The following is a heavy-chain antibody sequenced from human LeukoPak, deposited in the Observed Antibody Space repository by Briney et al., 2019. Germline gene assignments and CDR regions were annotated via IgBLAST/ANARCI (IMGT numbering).Heavy chain of an antibody. V-gene: IGHV3-9*01. CDR3: AKSKSPDYGDYRNYFDY. D-gene: IGHD4-17*01. CDR1: GFTFDDYA. J-gene: IGHJ4*02. CDR2: ISWNSGSI. Sequence: GGSLRLSCAASGFTFDDYAMHWVRQAPGKGLEWVSGISWNSGSIGYADSVKGRFTISRDNAKNSLYLQMNSLRAEDTALYYCAKSKSPDYGDYRNYFDYWGQGNLVNVSS.